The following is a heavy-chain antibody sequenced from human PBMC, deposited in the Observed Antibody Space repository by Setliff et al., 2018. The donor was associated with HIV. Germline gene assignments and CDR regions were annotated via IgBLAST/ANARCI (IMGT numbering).Heavy chain of an antibody. D-gene: IGHD2-2*01. J-gene: IGHJ6*02. CDR1: GGSFSHYY. Sequence: SETLSLTCAVYGGSFSHYYWNWVRQSPGQGLEWIGEINHSGSTNYNPSLKSRVTISVDRSKNQFSLNLSSVTAADTAVYYCARGHCSGTNCYGVDYYGMDVWGQGTTVTVSS. CDR3: ARGHCSGTNCYGVDYYGMDV. V-gene: IGHV4-34*01. CDR2: INHSGST.